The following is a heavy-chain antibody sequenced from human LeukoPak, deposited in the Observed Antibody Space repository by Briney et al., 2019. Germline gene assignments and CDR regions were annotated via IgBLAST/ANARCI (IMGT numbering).Heavy chain of an antibody. V-gene: IGHV4-4*07. CDR3: ARDREHSYGSDFGH. J-gene: IGHJ4*02. Sequence: SDTLSLTCTVSGGYIHTYYWAWIRQPAGKGLEWVGRANVGGHRDYSPSLKSRVSMSIDESANQFSLSLMSVTAADTAVYYCARDREHSYGSDFGHWGQGILVTVSA. D-gene: IGHD5-18*01. CDR1: GGYIHTYY. CDR2: ANVGGHR.